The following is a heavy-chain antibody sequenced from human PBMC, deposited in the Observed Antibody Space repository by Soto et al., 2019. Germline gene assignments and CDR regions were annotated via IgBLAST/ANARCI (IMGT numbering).Heavy chain of an antibody. CDR3: Y. J-gene: IGHJ4*02. V-gene: IGHV4-31*03. CDR2: ISYSGSS. CDR1: GGSNIRDGYY. Sequence: SETLSLTCTVSGGSNIRDGYYWSWIRQHPGKGLEWIAYISYSGSSYSNPSLKSRVTISADTSKNQFSLRLTSVTAADTAVYFDYWGQGTLVTVSS.